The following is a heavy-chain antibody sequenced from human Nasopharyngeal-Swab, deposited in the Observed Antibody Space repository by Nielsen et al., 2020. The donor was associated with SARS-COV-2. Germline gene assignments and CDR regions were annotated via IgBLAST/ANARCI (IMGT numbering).Heavy chain of an antibody. CDR3: ASARRVAGDY. Sequence: GESLKISCAASGFTFRSYAISWVRQAPGKGLEWVSVISGSDHTTYYADSVKGRFTISRDNAKNSLYLQMNSLRAEDTAVYYCASARRVAGDYWGQGTLVTVSS. J-gene: IGHJ4*02. V-gene: IGHV3-23*01. CDR1: GFTFRSYA. D-gene: IGHD4/OR15-4a*01. CDR2: ISGSDHTT.